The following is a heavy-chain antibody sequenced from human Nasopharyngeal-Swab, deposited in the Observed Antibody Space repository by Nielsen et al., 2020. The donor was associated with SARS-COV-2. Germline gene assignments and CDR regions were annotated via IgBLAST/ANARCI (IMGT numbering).Heavy chain of an antibody. CDR2: INHSGST. J-gene: IGHJ4*02. Sequence: SETLSLTCAVYGGSFSGYYWSWIRQPPGKGLEWIGEINHSGSTNYNPSLKSRVTISVDTSKNQLSLKRSSVTAADTAVYYCARGNGAFDYWGQGTLVTVSS. CDR1: GGSFSGYY. CDR3: ARGNGAFDY. V-gene: IGHV4-34*01. D-gene: IGHD4-17*01.